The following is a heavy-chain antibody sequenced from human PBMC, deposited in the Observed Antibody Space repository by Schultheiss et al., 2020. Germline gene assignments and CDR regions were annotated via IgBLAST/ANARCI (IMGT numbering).Heavy chain of an antibody. CDR3: ASADTASDY. CDR1: GFTFNSCA. J-gene: IGHJ4*02. CDR2: SSGSGQTT. D-gene: IGHD5-18*01. Sequence: GGSLRLSCAVSGFTFNSCAMSWVRLVPGQGLEWVSLSSGSGQTTHYADSVKGRFTMSRDNAKNSLYLQMNSLRAEDTAVYYCASADTASDYWGQGTLVTVSS. V-gene: IGHV3-23*01.